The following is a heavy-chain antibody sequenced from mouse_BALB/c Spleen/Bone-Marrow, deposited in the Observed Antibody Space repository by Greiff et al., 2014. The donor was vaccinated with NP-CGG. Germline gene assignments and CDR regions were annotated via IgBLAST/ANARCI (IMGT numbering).Heavy chain of an antibody. CDR1: GFSLTRYG. V-gene: IGHV2-6-1*01. CDR3: ARNGNFFAMDS. CDR2: IWSDGST. D-gene: IGHD2-1*01. Sequence: QVQLQQPGPGLVAPSQSLSITCTISGFSLTRYGVHWVRQPPGKGLEWLVVIWSDGSTTYNSALKSRLSITKDNSKSQVFLKMSSLQTDDTAMYYCARNGNFFAMDSWGQGTSVTVSS. J-gene: IGHJ4*01.